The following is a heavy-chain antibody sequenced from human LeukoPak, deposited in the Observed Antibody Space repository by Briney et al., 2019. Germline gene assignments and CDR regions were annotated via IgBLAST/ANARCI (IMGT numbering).Heavy chain of an antibody. V-gene: IGHV1-69*13. CDR2: IIPIFGTA. CDR3: ARDYNYYDSSGYNNWFDP. CDR1: GYTFTSYA. Sequence: SVKVSCKASGYTFTSYAMNWVRQAPGQGLEWMGGIIPIFGTANYAQKFQGRVTITADESTSTAYMELSSLRSEDTAVYYCARDYNYYDSSGYNNWFDPWGQGTLVTVSS. D-gene: IGHD3-22*01. J-gene: IGHJ5*02.